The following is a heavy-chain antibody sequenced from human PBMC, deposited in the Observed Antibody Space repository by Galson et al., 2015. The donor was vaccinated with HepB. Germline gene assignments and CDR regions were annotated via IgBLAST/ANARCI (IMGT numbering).Heavy chain of an antibody. V-gene: IGHV3-15*01. CDR3: TTDPQAGKRGGVPPRGSVESQYYYGMDV. D-gene: IGHD3-16*01. J-gene: IGHJ6*02. Sequence: SLRLSCAASGFTFSNAWMSWVRQAPGKGLEWVGRIKSKTDGVTTDYAAPVKGRFTISIDDSKNTLYLHMNSLKTEGTAVYYCTTDPQAGKRGGVPPRGSVESQYYYGMDVWGQGTSVTVSS. CDR1: GFTFSNAW. CDR2: IKSKTDGVTT.